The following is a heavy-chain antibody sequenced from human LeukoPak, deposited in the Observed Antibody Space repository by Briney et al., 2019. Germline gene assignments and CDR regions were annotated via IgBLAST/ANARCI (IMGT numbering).Heavy chain of an antibody. D-gene: IGHD6-6*01. J-gene: IGHJ4*02. CDR2: IYYSGST. Sequence: SETVSLTCTVSGGSISSYYWSWIRKPPGKGLEWIGYIYYSGSTNYNPSLKSRVTISVDTSKNQFSLKLSSVTAADTAVYYCARVMDEYSSSSGVDYWGQGTLVTVSS. CDR3: ARVMDEYSSSSGVDY. CDR1: GGSISSYY. V-gene: IGHV4-59*01.